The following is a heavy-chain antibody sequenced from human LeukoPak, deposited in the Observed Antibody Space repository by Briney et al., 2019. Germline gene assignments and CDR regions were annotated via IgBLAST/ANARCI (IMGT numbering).Heavy chain of an antibody. Sequence: ASVKVSCKASGGTFSSYAISWVRQAPGQGLEWMGGIIPIFGTANYAQKFQGRVTIAADESTSTVYMELSSLRSEDTAVYYCARGGSHIVVVTAIGGFYGMDVWGQGTTVTVSS. CDR1: GGTFSSYA. D-gene: IGHD2-21*02. J-gene: IGHJ6*02. V-gene: IGHV1-69*13. CDR3: ARGGSHIVVVTAIGGFYGMDV. CDR2: IIPIFGTA.